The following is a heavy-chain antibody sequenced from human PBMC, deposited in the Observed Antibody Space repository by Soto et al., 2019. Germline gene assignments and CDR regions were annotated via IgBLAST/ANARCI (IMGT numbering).Heavy chain of an antibody. CDR3: ARRDYGGNPTGMDV. D-gene: IGHD4-17*01. J-gene: IGHJ6*02. Sequence: GGSLRLSCAASGFTFSGYSMRWVRQAPGKGLEWVAVISYDGSNKYYADSVKGRFTISRDNSKNTLYLQMNSLRAEDTAVYYCARRDYGGNPTGMDVWGQGTTGTVTS. V-gene: IGHV3-30-3*01. CDR1: GFTFSGYS. CDR2: ISYDGSNK.